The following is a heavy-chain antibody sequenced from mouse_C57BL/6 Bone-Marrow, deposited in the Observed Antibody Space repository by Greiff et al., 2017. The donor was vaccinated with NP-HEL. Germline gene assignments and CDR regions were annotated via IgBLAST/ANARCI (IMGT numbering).Heavy chain of an antibody. CDR3: TRHYDYGLPFPY. Sequence: EVKLVESGEGLVKPGGSLKLSCAASGFTFSSYAMSWVRQTPEKRLEWVAYISSGGDYLYYADTVKGRFPLSRDNARNTLYLQMSSLKSEDTAMYYCTRHYDYGLPFPYWGQGTLVTVSA. V-gene: IGHV5-9-1*02. CDR1: GFTFSSYA. J-gene: IGHJ3*01. CDR2: ISSGGDYL. D-gene: IGHD2-4*01.